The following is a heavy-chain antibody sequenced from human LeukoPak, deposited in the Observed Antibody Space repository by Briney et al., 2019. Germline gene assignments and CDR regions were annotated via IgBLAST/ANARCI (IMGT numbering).Heavy chain of an antibody. Sequence: SETLSLTCTVSGGSISSSSYYWGWIRQPPGKGLEWIGSIYYSGSTYYNPSLKSRVTISVDTSKNQFSLKLSSVTAADTAVYYCATKLGYCSSTSCYFDYWGQGTLVTVSS. V-gene: IGHV4-39*01. D-gene: IGHD2-2*01. CDR2: IYYSGST. CDR3: ATKLGYCSSTSCYFDY. CDR1: GGSISSSSYY. J-gene: IGHJ4*02.